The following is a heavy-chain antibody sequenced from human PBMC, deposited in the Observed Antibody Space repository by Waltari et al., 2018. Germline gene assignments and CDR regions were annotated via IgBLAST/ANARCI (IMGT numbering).Heavy chain of an antibody. CDR1: GYTFTSYD. CDR3: AGAGWT. Sequence: QVQLVQSGAEVKKPGASVKVSCKASGYTFTSYDINWVRQATGQGLELMGGMNPTMGNTSYAQKFKGRVTITRNTAISTADRELISLRSEDTAGYYCAGAGWTWGQGTLVIVSS. CDR2: MNPTMGNT. D-gene: IGHD2-15*01. J-gene: IGHJ5*02. V-gene: IGHV1-8*03.